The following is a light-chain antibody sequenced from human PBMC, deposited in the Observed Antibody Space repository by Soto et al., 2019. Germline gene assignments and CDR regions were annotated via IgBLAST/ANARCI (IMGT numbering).Light chain of an antibody. Sequence: SALAQPASVSGSPGQSITISCTGTSSDVGGFTYVSWYRQHPGKAPKLMIYEVNHRPSGVSNRFSGSKSGNTASLTISGLQAEDEATYYCNSYTTSSTVVFGGGTKLTVL. V-gene: IGLV2-14*01. J-gene: IGLJ2*01. CDR3: NSYTTSSTVV. CDR2: EVN. CDR1: SSDVGGFTY.